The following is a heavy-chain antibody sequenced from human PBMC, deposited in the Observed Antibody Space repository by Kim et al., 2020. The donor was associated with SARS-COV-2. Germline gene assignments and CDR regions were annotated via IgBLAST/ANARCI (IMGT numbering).Heavy chain of an antibody. CDR3: ASSAGYSSGWYGTPYYYYGMDV. V-gene: IGHV6-1*01. CDR1: GDSVFSNSAA. Sequence: SQTLSLTCAISGDSVFSNSAAWNWIRQSPSRGLEWLGRTYYRSKWYNDYAVSVKSRITINPDTSKNQFSLQLNSVTPEDTAVYYCASSAGYSSGWYGTPYYYYGMDVWGQGTTVTVSS. CDR2: TYYRSKWYN. D-gene: IGHD6-19*01. J-gene: IGHJ6*02.